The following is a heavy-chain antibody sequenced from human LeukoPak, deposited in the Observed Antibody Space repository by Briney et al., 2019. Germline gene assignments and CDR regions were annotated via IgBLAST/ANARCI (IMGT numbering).Heavy chain of an antibody. CDR2: ISSGSSYI. J-gene: IGHJ3*02. V-gene: IGHV3-21*01. Sequence: GGSLRLSCAASGFTFSSYSMNWVRQAPGKGLEWVSSISSGSSYIYYADSVKGRFTISRDNAKNSLYLQMNSLRAEDTAVYYCARDRLWAFDIWGQGTMVTVSS. CDR1: GFTFSSYS. CDR3: ARDRLWAFDI. D-gene: IGHD3-10*01.